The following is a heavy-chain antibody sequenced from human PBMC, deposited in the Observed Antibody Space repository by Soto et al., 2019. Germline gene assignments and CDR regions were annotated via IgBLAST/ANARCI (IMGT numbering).Heavy chain of an antibody. CDR3: ARDLLYSTRATVRFDI. V-gene: IGHV1-18*01. Sequence: VQLVQSGVEVKKPGASVKVSCKASGYTFTNYGISWVRQAPGQGLEWMGWINTYNVNTNYSQKAQGRVTMTTEIFASTAYMELASLSPEYTAVYYWARDLLYSTRATVRFDIWGQGTMLTVSS. CDR2: INTYNVNT. J-gene: IGHJ3*02. CDR1: GYTFTNYG. D-gene: IGHD6-13*01.